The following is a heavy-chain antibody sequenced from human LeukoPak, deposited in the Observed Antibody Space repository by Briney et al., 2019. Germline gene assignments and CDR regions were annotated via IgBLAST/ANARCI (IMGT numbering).Heavy chain of an antibody. V-gene: IGHV3-23*01. J-gene: IGHJ5*02. CDR1: GFTFSSYG. Sequence: GGSLRLSCAVSGFTFSSYGMSWVRQAPGKGLEWVSAIGGSTSGTYYADSVKGRFTISRDNSKNTLSLQMNSLGAEDTAVYYCVKDTFYASGTYYNSWGQGTLVTVSS. D-gene: IGHD3-10*01. CDR3: VKDTFYASGTYYNS. CDR2: IGGSTSGT.